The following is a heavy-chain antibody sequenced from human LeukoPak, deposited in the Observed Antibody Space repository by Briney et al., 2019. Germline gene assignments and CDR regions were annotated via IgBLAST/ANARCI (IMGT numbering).Heavy chain of an antibody. Sequence: VASVKVSCKTSGYTFTNYAMHWVRQAPGQTIQWLAWINPANGYTRYSQHFQDRVTVSSDTSADTAYMELSSLRSEDKTIYYCAIRDGHTDHWGQGTLVTVSS. CDR2: INPANGYT. CDR3: AIRDGHTDH. CDR1: GYTFTNYA. D-gene: IGHD5-24*01. V-gene: IGHV1-3*03. J-gene: IGHJ4*02.